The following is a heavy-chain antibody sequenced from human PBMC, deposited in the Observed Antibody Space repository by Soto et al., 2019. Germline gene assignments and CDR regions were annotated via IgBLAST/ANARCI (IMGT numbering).Heavy chain of an antibody. J-gene: IGHJ6*03. CDR3: ARGRALYYYYYMDV. CDR2: INHSGST. Sequence: QVQLQQWGAGLLKPSETLSLTCAVYGGSSSGYYWSWIRQPPGKGLEWIGEINHSGSTNYNPSLKSRVTISVDTSKNQFSLKLSSVTAADTAVYSCARGRALYYYYYMDVWGKGTTVTVSS. V-gene: IGHV4-34*01. CDR1: GGSSSGYY.